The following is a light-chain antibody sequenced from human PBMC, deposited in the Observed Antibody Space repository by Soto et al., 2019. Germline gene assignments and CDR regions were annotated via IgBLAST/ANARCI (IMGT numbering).Light chain of an antibody. CDR1: QSVSSY. CDR2: GAS. CDR3: QQHNNWPWT. V-gene: IGKV3-15*01. Sequence: ELVLTQSPGTLSLPPGERATLSCRASQSVSSYFAWYQQKPSQTPRLLIFGASARATGIPARFSGSGSGTDFTLTISSLQSEDFAVYYCQQHNNWPWTFGQGTKVDIK. J-gene: IGKJ1*01.